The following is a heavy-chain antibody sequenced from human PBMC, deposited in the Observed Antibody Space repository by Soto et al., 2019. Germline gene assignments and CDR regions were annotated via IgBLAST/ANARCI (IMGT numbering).Heavy chain of an antibody. D-gene: IGHD6-13*01. Sequence: GGSLRLSCAASGLTVSTNYMNWVRQAPGKGLEWVSVIYSGGSTYYADSVKGRFTISRDNSKNTLYLQMNSLRVEDTAVYYCARDGYMSTWYVTWGQGTLVTVSS. J-gene: IGHJ5*02. CDR3: ARDGYMSTWYVT. V-gene: IGHV3-66*01. CDR2: IYSGGST. CDR1: GLTVSTNY.